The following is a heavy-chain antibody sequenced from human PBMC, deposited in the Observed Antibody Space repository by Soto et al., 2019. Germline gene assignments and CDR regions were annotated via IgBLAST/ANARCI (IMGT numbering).Heavy chain of an antibody. CDR2: IYHTGST. CDR1: GYSISSGYY. D-gene: IGHD1-26*01. V-gene: IGHV4-38-2*01. Sequence: SETLSLTCSVSGYSISSGYYWACLLQPQGKGLEWIGSIYHTGSTYYNPSLKSRVTMSVDTSKNRFSLKLSSVTAADTAMYYCASCSGSYYEFDYWGQGTLVTVSS. CDR3: ASCSGSYYEFDY. J-gene: IGHJ4*02.